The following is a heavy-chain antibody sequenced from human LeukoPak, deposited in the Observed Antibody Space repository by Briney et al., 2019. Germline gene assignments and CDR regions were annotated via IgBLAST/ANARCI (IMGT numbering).Heavy chain of an antibody. V-gene: IGHV3-7*01. CDR2: INQHGTDY. Sequence: GGSLRLSCAASGFTFTEHWMSWVRQAPGKGLEWVANINQHGTDYFYVDSVEGRFTISRDNAKNSLYLQMNSLRVEDTAVYFCARIYLRHFDSWAQGTLVTVSS. D-gene: IGHD3-9*01. J-gene: IGHJ4*02. CDR1: GFTFTEHW. CDR3: ARIYLRHFDS.